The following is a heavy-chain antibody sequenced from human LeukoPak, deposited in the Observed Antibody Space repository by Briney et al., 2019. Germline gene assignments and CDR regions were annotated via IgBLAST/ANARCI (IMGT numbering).Heavy chain of an antibody. CDR3: ARQYYDNTGYYYFDY. D-gene: IGHD3-22*01. CDR2: IYYSGST. Sequence: SETLSLTCTVSGGSISSYYWSWIRQPPGKGLEWIGYIYYSGSTNYSPSLKSRLTISVDTSKNQFSLKLTSVTAADTAVYYCARQYYDNTGYYYFDYWGQGTLVTVSS. V-gene: IGHV4-59*08. J-gene: IGHJ4*02. CDR1: GGSISSYY.